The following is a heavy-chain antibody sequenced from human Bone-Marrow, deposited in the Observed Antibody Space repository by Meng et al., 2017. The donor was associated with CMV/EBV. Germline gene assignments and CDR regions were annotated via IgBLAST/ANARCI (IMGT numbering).Heavy chain of an antibody. V-gene: IGHV3-21*01. J-gene: IGHJ4*02. D-gene: IGHD1-14*01. CDR1: GFIFSSYS. CDR2: IGGSSRYI. CDR3: ARDRKATDYFDY. Sequence: GGSLRLSCAASGFIFSSYSMNWVRQAPGKGLEWVTSIGGSSRYIYYADSVKGRFTISRDNAKNSLYLQMDSRSAEDTAVYYCARDRKATDYFDYWGRGTLVTVSS.